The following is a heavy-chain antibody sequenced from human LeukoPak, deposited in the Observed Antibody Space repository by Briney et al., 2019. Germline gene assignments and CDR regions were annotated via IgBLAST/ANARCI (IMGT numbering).Heavy chain of an antibody. D-gene: IGHD3-22*01. CDR3: ARDLAYYYDSSGYYSLFDY. CDR1: GGSISSYY. Sequence: SETLFLTCTVSGGSISSYYWSWIRQPAGKGLEWIGRIYTSGSTNYNPSLKSRVTMSVDTSKNQFSLKLSSVTAADTAVYYCARDLAYYYDSSGYYSLFDYWGQGTLVTVSS. V-gene: IGHV4-4*07. CDR2: IYTSGST. J-gene: IGHJ4*02.